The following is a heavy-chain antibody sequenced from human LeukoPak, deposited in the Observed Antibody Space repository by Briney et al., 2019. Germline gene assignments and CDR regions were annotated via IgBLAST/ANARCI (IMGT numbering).Heavy chain of an antibody. D-gene: IGHD5-24*01. CDR2: IYYSGST. Sequence: SETLSLTCTVSGGSISSGDHYWSWIRQPPGKVLEWIGYIYYSGSTYYNPSLKSRVTISVDTSKNQFSLKLSSVTAADTAVYYCARAAPETRSTNYYYYMDVWGKGTTVTVSS. V-gene: IGHV4-30-4*08. CDR1: GGSISSGDHY. J-gene: IGHJ6*03. CDR3: ARAAPETRSTNYYYYMDV.